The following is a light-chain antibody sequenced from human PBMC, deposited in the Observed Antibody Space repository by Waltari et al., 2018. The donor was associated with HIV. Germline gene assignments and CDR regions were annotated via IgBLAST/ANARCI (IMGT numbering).Light chain of an antibody. CDR3: ISYTSGSTLYV. J-gene: IGLJ1*01. V-gene: IGLV2-14*01. CDR1: RSDVGGYNY. Sequence: QSALTQPASVSGSPGQSITISCTGTRSDVGGYNYVSWYQLHPGRAPKVVVYEVSNRPSGISNRFSGSKSGNTASLTISGLQAEDEADYYCISYTSGSTLYVFGTGTKVTVL. CDR2: EVS.